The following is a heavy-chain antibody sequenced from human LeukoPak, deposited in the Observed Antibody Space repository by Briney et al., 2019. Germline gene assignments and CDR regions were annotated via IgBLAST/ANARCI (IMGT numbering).Heavy chain of an antibody. CDR3: ARARNDYDSNGFSFLDY. CDR2: IYSGGST. CDR1: GFTVSGNY. J-gene: IGHJ4*02. V-gene: IGHV3-66*01. Sequence: GGSLRLSCAASGFTVSGNYMAWVRQAPGKGLEWVSVIYSGGSTYYAVSVRGRFTVSRDNSKNTLYLQMNTLRAEDTALYYCARARNDYDSNGFSFLDYWVQGTLVTVSS. D-gene: IGHD3-22*01.